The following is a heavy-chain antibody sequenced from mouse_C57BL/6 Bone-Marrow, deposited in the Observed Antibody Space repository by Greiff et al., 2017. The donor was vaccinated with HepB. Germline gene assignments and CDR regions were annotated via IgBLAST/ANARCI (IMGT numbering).Heavy chain of an antibody. CDR1: GYTFTSYW. CDR3: AITTVVARDYAMDY. CDR2: IDPNSGGT. Sequence: QVQLQQPGAELVKPGASVKLSCKASGYTFTSYWMHWVKQRPGRGLEWIGRIDPNSGGTKYNEKFKSKATLTVDKTSSTAYMQLSSLTSEDSAVYYCAITTVVARDYAMDYWGQGTSVTVSS. J-gene: IGHJ4*01. V-gene: IGHV1-72*01. D-gene: IGHD1-1*01.